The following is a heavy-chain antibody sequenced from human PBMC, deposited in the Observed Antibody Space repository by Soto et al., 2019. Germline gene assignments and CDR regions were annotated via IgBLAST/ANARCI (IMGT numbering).Heavy chain of an antibody. Sequence: SETLSLTCTVSGGSISSSSYYWGWIRQPPGKGLEWIGSIYYSGSTYYNPSLKSRVTISVDTSKTQFSLKLSSVTAADTAVYYCATGPIAVAGNWFDPWGQGTLVTVSS. D-gene: IGHD6-19*01. CDR3: ATGPIAVAGNWFDP. J-gene: IGHJ5*02. V-gene: IGHV4-39*01. CDR1: GGSISSSSYY. CDR2: IYYSGST.